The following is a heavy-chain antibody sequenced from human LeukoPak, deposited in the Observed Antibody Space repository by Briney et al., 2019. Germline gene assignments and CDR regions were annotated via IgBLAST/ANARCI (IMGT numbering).Heavy chain of an antibody. CDR1: GFTFSTYG. CDR2: VRYDGSNK. V-gene: IGHV3-33*01. Sequence: GGSLRLSCAASGFTFSTYGMHWVRRAPGKGLEWVAVVRYDGSNKYYADFVKGRFTISRDNVKNSLYLQMNSLRAEDTAVYSCARVNDYDSGSLYRPIDYWGQGTLVTVSS. CDR3: ARVNDYDSGSLYRPIDY. J-gene: IGHJ4*02. D-gene: IGHD3-10*01.